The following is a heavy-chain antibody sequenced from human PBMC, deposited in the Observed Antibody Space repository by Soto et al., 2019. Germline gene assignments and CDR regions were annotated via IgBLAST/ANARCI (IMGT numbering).Heavy chain of an antibody. J-gene: IGHJ6*02. CDR3: ARQVVVAALMDV. CDR2: ISSSGSTI. CDR1: GFTFSSYE. D-gene: IGHD2-15*01. V-gene: IGHV3-48*03. Sequence: PGGSLRLSCAASGFTFSSYEMNWVRQAPGKGLEWVSYISSSGSTIYYADSVKGRFTISRDNAKNSLYLQMNSLRAEDTAVYYCARQVVVAALMDVWGQGTTVTVSS.